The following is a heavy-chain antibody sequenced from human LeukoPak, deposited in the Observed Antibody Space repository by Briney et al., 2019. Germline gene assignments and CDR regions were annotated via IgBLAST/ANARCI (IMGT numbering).Heavy chain of an antibody. V-gene: IGHV3-23*01. J-gene: IGHJ6*03. D-gene: IGHD2-2*01. CDR1: GFTFSSYV. CDR2: ISGSGGST. Sequence: PGGSLRLSCAASGFTFSSYVMNWVRQAPGKGLEWVSTISGSGGSTYYADSVKGRFTIPRDNSKNTLYLQMNSLRAEDTAVYYCAKMPTHYYYYYYMDVWGKGTTVTVSS. CDR3: AKMPTHYYYYYYMDV.